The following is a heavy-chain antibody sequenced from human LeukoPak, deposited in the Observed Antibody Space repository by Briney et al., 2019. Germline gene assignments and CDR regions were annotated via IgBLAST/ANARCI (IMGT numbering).Heavy chain of an antibody. CDR2: ISYDGSNK. CDR3: AKEKLVLDY. V-gene: IGHV3-30*18. J-gene: IGHJ4*02. CDR1: GFTFSSYG. D-gene: IGHD6-6*01. Sequence: GGSLRLSCAASGFTFSSYGMHWVRRAPGKGLEWVAVISYDGSNKYYADSVKGRFTISRDNSKNTLYLQMNSLRAEDTAVYYCAKEKLVLDYWGQGTLVTVSS.